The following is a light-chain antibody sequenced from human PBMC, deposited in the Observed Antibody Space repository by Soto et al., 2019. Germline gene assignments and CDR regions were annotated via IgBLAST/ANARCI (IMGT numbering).Light chain of an antibody. CDR1: QSVSSSY. CDR3: QQYGSSGT. V-gene: IGKV3-20*01. Sequence: ELSPSPCTVSLSPGETVTLSRRASQSVSSSYLAWYQQKPGQAPRLLIYGASNRATGIPDRFSGSGSGTDFTLTISRLEPEDFAVYYCQQYGSSGTFGQGTKVDI. CDR2: GAS. J-gene: IGKJ1*01.